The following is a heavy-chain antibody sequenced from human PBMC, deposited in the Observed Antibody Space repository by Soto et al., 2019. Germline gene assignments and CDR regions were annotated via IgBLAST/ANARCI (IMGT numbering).Heavy chain of an antibody. Sequence: PGGSLRLSCAASGFTFSSYGMHWVRQAPGKGLEWVAVISYDGSNKYYADSVKGRFTISRDNSKNTLYLQMNSLRAEDTAVYYCAKDRSYGSGSYYHDYWGQGT. D-gene: IGHD3-10*01. CDR3: AKDRSYGSGSYYHDY. CDR1: GFTFSSYG. V-gene: IGHV3-30*18. J-gene: IGHJ4*02. CDR2: ISYDGSNK.